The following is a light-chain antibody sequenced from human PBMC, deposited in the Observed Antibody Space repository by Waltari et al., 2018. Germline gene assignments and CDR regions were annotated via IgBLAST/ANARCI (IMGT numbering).Light chain of an antibody. CDR2: GAS. CDR1: QGISNS. Sequence: DIQMTPSPSSLSASVGDRVTITCRASQGISNSLAWYQQKPGKAPKLLLYGASRLESGVPPRFSGSGSGTDYTLTISSLQPDDFATYYCQQYYFTPYTFGQGTKLDIK. V-gene: IGKV1-NL1*01. CDR3: QQYYFTPYT. J-gene: IGKJ2*01.